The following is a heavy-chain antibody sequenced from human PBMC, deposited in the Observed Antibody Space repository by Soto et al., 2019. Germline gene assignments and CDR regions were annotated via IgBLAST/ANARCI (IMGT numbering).Heavy chain of an antibody. J-gene: IGHJ6*02. CDR1: GYTFTSYG. V-gene: IGHV1-3*01. CDR2: INAGNGNT. D-gene: IGHD3-22*01. Sequence: ASVKVSCKASGYTFTSYGIHWVRQAPGQRLEWTGWINAGNGNTKYSEKFQGRVTITRDTSASTAYMGLSSLRSEDTAVYYCARDPNDSSAYYHHYYYGMDVWGQGTTVTVSS. CDR3: ARDPNDSSAYYHHYYYGMDV.